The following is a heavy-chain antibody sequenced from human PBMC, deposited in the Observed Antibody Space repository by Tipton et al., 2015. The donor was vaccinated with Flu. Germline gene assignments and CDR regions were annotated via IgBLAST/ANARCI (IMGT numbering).Heavy chain of an antibody. D-gene: IGHD6-13*01. Sequence: LRLSCTVSGGSISTYYWSWIRQPPGKGLEWIGYINYSGSTNYNPSLKSRVTISVDTFKKQFSLKLRSVTAVDTAAYYCARESDTSRSGYYYYAMDVWGQGTTVTVSS. CDR1: GGSISTYY. CDR2: INYSGST. V-gene: IGHV4-59*01. J-gene: IGHJ6*02. CDR3: ARESDTSRSGYYYYAMDV.